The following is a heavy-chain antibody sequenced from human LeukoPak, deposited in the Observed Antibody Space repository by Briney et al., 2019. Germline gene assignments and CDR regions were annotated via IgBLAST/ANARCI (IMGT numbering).Heavy chain of an antibody. CDR1: GGTFGSYA. V-gene: IGHV1-69*05. Sequence: ASVKVSCKASGGTFGSYAISWVRQAPGQGLEWMGGIIPIFGTANYAQKFQGRVTITTDESTSTAYMELSSLRSEDTAVYYCARDKRWLQLDDAFDIWGQGTMVTVSS. J-gene: IGHJ3*02. CDR3: ARDKRWLQLDDAFDI. D-gene: IGHD5-24*01. CDR2: IIPIFGTA.